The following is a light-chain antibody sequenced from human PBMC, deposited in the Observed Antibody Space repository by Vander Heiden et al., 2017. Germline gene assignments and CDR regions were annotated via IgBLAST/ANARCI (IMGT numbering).Light chain of an antibody. J-gene: IGLJ1*01. Sequence: QSALTQPASVSGSTGQSITISCTGTSSDVGGYNYVSWYQQHPGKAPKLMIYYVSNRPSGVSNRFSGSKSGNTASLTISGLQAEDEADYYCSSYTSSSTYVFGTGTKVTVL. V-gene: IGLV2-14*03. CDR3: SSYTSSSTYV. CDR1: SSDVGGYNY. CDR2: YVS.